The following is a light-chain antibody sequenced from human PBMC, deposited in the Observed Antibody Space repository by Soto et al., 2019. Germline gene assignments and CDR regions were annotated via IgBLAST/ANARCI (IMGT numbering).Light chain of an antibody. CDR1: QSVSSSY. V-gene: IGKV3-20*01. CDR3: QQYGSSSWT. Sequence: IVLTHSPGTLSLSPWERATLSFRASQSVSSSYLAWYQQKPGQAPRLLIYGASSRATGIPDRFSGSGSGPDFTLTISRLEPEDFAVYYCQQYGSSSWTFPQGTNVE. CDR2: GAS. J-gene: IGKJ1*01.